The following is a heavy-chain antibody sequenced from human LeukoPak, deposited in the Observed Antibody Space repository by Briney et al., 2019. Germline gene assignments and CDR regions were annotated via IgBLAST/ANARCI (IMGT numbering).Heavy chain of an antibody. D-gene: IGHD3-22*01. CDR2: IYSGGGT. CDR3: AREGYYYDSSGRFDY. Sequence: PGGSLRLSCAASGFTVSSNYMSWVRQAPGKGLEWVSVIYSGGGTYYAVCVKGRFTIYRDNSKNTLYLQMNSLRAEDTAVYYCAREGYYYDSSGRFDYWGQGTLVTVSS. CDR1: GFTVSSNY. V-gene: IGHV3-53*01. J-gene: IGHJ4*02.